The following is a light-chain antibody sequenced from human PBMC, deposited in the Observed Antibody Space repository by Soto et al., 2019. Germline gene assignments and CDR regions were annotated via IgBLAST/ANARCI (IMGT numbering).Light chain of an antibody. V-gene: IGKV1-5*03. CDR1: QSISSW. J-gene: IGKJ1*01. Sequence: DIQMTQSPSTLSASVGDRVTITCRASQSISSWLAWYKQNPGKAPKLLIYKASSLESGVPSRFSGSGSGTEFTLTISSLQPDDFATYYCQQYNSYPWTFGQGTKVEIK. CDR3: QQYNSYPWT. CDR2: KAS.